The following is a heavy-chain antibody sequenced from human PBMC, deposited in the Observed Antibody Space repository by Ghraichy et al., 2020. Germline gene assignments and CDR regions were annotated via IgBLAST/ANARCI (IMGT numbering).Heavy chain of an antibody. CDR2: ISTSGSST. V-gene: IGHV3-23*01. J-gene: IGHJ4*02. Sequence: LSLTCAASGFTFSSYAMSWVRQAPGKGLEWVSGISTSGSSTYYADSVKGRFTISRDNSKNTLYLQMNSLRAEDTAVYYCAKDRAFGSGGLDYWGQGTLVTVSS. D-gene: IGHD6-19*01. CDR3: AKDRAFGSGGLDY. CDR1: GFTFSSYA.